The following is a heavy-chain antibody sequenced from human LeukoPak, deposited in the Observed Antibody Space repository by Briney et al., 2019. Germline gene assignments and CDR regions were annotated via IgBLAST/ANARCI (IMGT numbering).Heavy chain of an antibody. CDR2: INHSGST. J-gene: IGHJ4*02. Sequence: SETLSLTCAVYGGSFSGYYWSWIRQPPGKGLEWIGEINHSGSTNYNPSLKSRVTISVDTSKNQFTLKLSSVTAADTAVYYCARGSDWGQGTLVTVSS. CDR3: ARGSD. CDR1: GGSFSGYY. V-gene: IGHV4-34*01.